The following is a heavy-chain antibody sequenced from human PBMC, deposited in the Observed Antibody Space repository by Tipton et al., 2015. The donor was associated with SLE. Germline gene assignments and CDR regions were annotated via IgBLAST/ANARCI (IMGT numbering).Heavy chain of an antibody. D-gene: IGHD6-6*01. CDR1: GGSISSGGYS. V-gene: IGHV4-30-2*01. Sequence: TLSLTCAVSGGSISSGGYSWSWIRQPPGKGLEWIGEIYHSGSTNYNPSRRSRVTISVDKSMNQFSLKLSSVTAADTAVYYCASRPGPDFYFDPWGQGTLVTVSS. CDR3: ASRPGPDFYFDP. CDR2: IYHSGST. J-gene: IGHJ4*02.